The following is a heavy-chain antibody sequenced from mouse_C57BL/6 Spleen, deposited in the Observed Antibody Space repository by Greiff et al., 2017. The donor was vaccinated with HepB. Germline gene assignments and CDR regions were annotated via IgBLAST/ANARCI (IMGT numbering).Heavy chain of an antibody. CDR1: GYTFTSYW. J-gene: IGHJ3*01. CDR2: IDPSDSET. Sequence: VKLQQPGAELVRPGSSVKLSCKASGYTFTSYWMHWVKQRPIQGLEWIGNIDPSDSETHYNQKFKDKATLTVDKSSSTAYMQLSSLTSEDSAVYYCARESHYGSLFAYWGQGTLVTVSA. CDR3: ARESHYGSLFAY. D-gene: IGHD1-1*01. V-gene: IGHV1-52*01.